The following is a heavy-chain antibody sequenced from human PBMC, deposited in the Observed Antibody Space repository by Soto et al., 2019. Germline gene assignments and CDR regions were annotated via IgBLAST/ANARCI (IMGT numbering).Heavy chain of an antibody. D-gene: IGHD2-2*01. V-gene: IGHV3-30*18. CDR1: GFSFSSYG. CDR3: AKDTYSDIVLVRAAHYGMDV. J-gene: IGHJ6*02. Sequence: QVQLVESGGGVVQPGRSLRLSCAASGFSFSSYGVHWVRQAPGKGLEWVAVISYDEINKYYADSVKGRFPDSRDISKKTLYLQLNSLRAEDTEVYDCAKDTYSDIVLVRAAHYGMDVWGQGTTVTGSS. CDR2: ISYDEINK.